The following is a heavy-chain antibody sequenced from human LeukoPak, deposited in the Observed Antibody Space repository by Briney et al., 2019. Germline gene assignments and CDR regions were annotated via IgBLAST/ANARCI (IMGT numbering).Heavy chain of an antibody. CDR2: INPYNGNT. D-gene: IGHD6-13*01. CDR3: ARVAAGSSFDY. J-gene: IGHJ4*02. CDR1: GYTFTSYG. V-gene: IGHV1-18*01. Sequence: ASVKVSCKASGYTFTSYGISWVRQAPGQGLEWMGWINPYNGNTNYAQKFQGRVTMTTDTSTSTAYMELRSLRSDDTAVYYCARVAAGSSFDYWGQGTLVTVSS.